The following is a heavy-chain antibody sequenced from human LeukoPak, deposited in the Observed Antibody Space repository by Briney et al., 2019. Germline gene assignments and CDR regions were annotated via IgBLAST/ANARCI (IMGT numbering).Heavy chain of an antibody. CDR2: ISFDGSNK. V-gene: IGHV3-30*01. J-gene: IGHJ3*02. CDR3: ARGPGPIAGAKNPFDI. D-gene: IGHD1-26*01. Sequence: PGGSLRLSCAVSGFTFSAYAMHWVRQTPGKGLEWVAVISFDGSNKYYADYVKGRFTISGDKSKNTLYLHVTSLRPDDTAVYYCARGPGPIAGAKNPFDIWGQGTMVTVSP. CDR1: GFTFSAYA.